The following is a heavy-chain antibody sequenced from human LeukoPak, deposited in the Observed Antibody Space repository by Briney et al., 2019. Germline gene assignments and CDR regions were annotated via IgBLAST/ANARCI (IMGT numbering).Heavy chain of an antibody. J-gene: IGHJ4*02. D-gene: IGHD1-14*01. V-gene: IGHV3-74*01. CDR1: GFTFSSYW. CDR2: INSDGSST. Sequence: GGSLRLSCAASGFTFSSYWMHWVRQAPGKGLVWVSRINSDGSSTSYADSVKGRFTISRDNAKNTLCLQMNSLRAEDTAVYYCARAGQFDYFDYWGQGTLVTVSS. CDR3: ARAGQFDYFDY.